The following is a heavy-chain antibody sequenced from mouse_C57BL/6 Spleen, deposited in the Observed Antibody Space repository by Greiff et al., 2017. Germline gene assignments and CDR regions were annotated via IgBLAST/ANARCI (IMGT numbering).Heavy chain of an antibody. V-gene: IGHV1-7*01. CDR2: INPSTGYT. CDR3: ERNWDVWFAY. J-gene: IGHJ3*01. CDR1: GYTFTSYW. Sequence: QVQLQQSGAELAKPGASVKLSCKASGYTFTSYWMHWVKQRPGQGLEWIGYINPSTGYTNSNQKFKDKATLTADKSSSTAYMQLSSLTYEDSAGYYCERNWDVWFAYWGQGTLVTVSA. D-gene: IGHD4-1*01.